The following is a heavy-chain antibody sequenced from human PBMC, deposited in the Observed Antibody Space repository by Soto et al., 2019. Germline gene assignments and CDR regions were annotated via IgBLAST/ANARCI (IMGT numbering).Heavy chain of an antibody. J-gene: IGHJ4*02. V-gene: IGHV1-24*01. CDR2: FNPEDAET. CDR1: GYTLAELS. CDR3: TTGQRPIRFLEWLSRYYFDF. D-gene: IGHD3-3*01. Sequence: ASVKVCCKVYGYTLAELSMHWVRQAPGKWLEWMGGFNPEDAETIYAQNFQGRVTMTEDTSTDTAYMELSSLRSEDSAVYYCTTGQRPIRFLEWLSRYYFDFWGQGTLVTVSS.